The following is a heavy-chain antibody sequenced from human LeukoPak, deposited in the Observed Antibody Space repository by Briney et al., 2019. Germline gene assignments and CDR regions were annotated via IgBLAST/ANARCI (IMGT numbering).Heavy chain of an antibody. CDR2: INHSGST. CDR3: AKKQLVRSGWFDP. Sequence: PSETLSLTCAVYGGSFSGYYWSWIRQPPGKGLEWIGEINHSGSTNYNPSLKSRVTISVDTSKNQFSLKLSSVTAADTAVYYCAKKQLVRSGWFDPRGQGTLVTVSS. D-gene: IGHD6-6*01. J-gene: IGHJ5*02. V-gene: IGHV4-34*01. CDR1: GGSFSGYY.